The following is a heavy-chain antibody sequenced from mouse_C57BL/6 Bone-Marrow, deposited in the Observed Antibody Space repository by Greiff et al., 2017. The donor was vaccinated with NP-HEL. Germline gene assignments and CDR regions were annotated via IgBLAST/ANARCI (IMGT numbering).Heavy chain of an antibody. Sequence: VKLVESGAELVRPGASVTLSCKASGYTFTDYEMHWVKQTPVHGLEWIGAIDPETGGTAYNQKFKGKAILTADKYSSTAYMELRILTSEYSAVYYCTRNWIYGVTTLPRAMDYWGQGTSVTVSS. D-gene: IGHD2-2*01. CDR2: IDPETGGT. CDR3: TRNWIYGVTTLPRAMDY. CDR1: GYTFTDYE. V-gene: IGHV1-15*01. J-gene: IGHJ4*01.